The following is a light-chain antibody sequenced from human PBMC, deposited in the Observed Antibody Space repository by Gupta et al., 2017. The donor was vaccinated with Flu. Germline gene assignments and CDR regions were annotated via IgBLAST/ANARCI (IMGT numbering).Light chain of an antibody. Sequence: TVTLTCASSTGTVTSAYYPNWFQQKPGQAPRALIYSTNNKHSWTPARFSGSILGDKAALTLSGVQSEDEADYYCLLYYGGINWVFGGGTKLTVL. J-gene: IGLJ3*02. CDR2: STN. V-gene: IGLV7-43*01. CDR3: LLYYGGINWV. CDR1: TGTVTSAYY.